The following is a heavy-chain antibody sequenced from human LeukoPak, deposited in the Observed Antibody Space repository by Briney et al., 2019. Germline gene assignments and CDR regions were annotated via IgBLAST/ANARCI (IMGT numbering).Heavy chain of an antibody. CDR1: GGSISSGGYS. CDR2: IYYSGST. CDR3: ARACDSSSYRYYFDY. J-gene: IGHJ4*02. Sequence: SETLSLTCTVSGGSISSGGYSWSWIRQHPGKGLEWIGYIYYSGSTYYNPSLKSRVTISVDTSKNQFSLKLSSVTAADTAVYYCARACDSSSYRYYFDYWGQGTLVTVSS. D-gene: IGHD6-13*01. V-gene: IGHV4-31*03.